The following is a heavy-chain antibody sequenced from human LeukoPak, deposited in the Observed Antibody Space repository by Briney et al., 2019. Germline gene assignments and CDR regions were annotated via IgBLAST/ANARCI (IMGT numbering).Heavy chain of an antibody. J-gene: IGHJ4*02. CDR2: IYYSGST. Sequence: PSETLSLTCTVSGGSISSGDYYWSWIRQPPGKGLEWIGYIYYSGSTYYNPSLKSRVTISVDTSKNQFSLKLSSVTAADTAVYYCARDRDSSGYYYAVGTTQMTDWGQGTLVTVSS. D-gene: IGHD3-22*01. V-gene: IGHV4-30-4*08. CDR1: GGSISSGDYY. CDR3: ARDRDSSGYYYAVGTTQMTD.